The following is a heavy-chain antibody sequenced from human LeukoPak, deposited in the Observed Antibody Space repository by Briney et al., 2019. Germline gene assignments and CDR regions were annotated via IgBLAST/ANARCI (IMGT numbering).Heavy chain of an antibody. CDR2: ISWNSGSI. J-gene: IGHJ4*02. Sequence: GGSLRLSCAASGFTFDDYAMHWVRQAPGKGLEWVSGISWNSGSIGYADSVKGRFTISRDNAKNSLYLQMNSLRAEDTALYYCAKSRWLLLPFIDYWGQGTLVTVSS. D-gene: IGHD3-22*01. CDR1: GFTFDDYA. V-gene: IGHV3-9*01. CDR3: AKSRWLLLPFIDY.